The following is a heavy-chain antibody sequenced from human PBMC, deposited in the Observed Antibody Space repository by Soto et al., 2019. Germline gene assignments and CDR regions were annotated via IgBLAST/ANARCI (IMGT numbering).Heavy chain of an antibody. D-gene: IGHD3-10*01. Sequence: SETLSLTCTVSGDSISSGGYYWSWIRHHPGTGLEWIGYIYYSGTTYYNPSLESRVTISADMSENQFSLKLSSVTAADTAVYYCARGPGGSPSRGNFDYWGRGTLVTVSS. CDR3: ARGPGGSPSRGNFDY. CDR1: GDSISSGGYY. CDR2: IYYSGTT. V-gene: IGHV4-31*03. J-gene: IGHJ4*02.